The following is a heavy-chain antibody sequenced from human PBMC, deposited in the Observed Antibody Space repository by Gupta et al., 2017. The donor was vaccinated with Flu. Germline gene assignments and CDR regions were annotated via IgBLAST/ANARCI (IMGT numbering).Heavy chain of an antibody. Sequence: VLPVQSGADVKEPWASVKVSCKALGCTFTKYAIHWVRHAPGQRLEWMGWINAGDGNRRYSQKFQGRITITRDTSGTTAYMELSSLRSEDTAIYYGARGIWTATSLQYNIDSWGQGTLVTVSS. CDR1: GCTFTKYA. V-gene: IGHV1-3*01. CDR3: ARGIWTATSLQYNIDS. J-gene: IGHJ4*02. D-gene: IGHD4-11*01. CDR2: INAGDGNR.